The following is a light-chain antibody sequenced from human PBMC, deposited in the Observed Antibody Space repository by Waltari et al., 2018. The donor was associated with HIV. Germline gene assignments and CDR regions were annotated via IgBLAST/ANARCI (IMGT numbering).Light chain of an antibody. CDR3: QQYYSTPWN. CDR1: HNVLFSSNNRNH. Sequence: DIVMTQSPDSLALSLGERATINSKSSHNVLFSSNNRNHLAWYQQKPGQPPRLLIYWASARESGVSDRFSGSGSGTDFTLTISSLQAEDVAVYYCQQYYSTPWNFGPGTRVDIK. CDR2: WAS. J-gene: IGKJ3*01. V-gene: IGKV4-1*01.